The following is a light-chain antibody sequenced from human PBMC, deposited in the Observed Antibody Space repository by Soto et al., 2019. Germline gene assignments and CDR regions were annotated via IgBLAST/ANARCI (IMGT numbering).Light chain of an antibody. CDR2: GNS. Sequence: QSVLTQPPSVSWAPGHRVTISFTGSSSNIGARYDVHWYQQLPGTAPKLLIYGNSNRPSGVPDRFSGSKSGTSASLAITGLQAEDEADYYCQSYDSSLSGWVFGGGTKLTVL. J-gene: IGLJ3*02. CDR3: QSYDSSLSGWV. CDR1: SSNIGARYD. V-gene: IGLV1-40*01.